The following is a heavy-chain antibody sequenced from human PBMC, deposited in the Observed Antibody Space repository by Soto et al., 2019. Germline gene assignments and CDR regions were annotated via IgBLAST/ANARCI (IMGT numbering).Heavy chain of an antibody. Sequence: PSETLSLTCTVSGGSVSSGSYYWSWIRQPPGKGLEWIGFIYYTGSTNYNPSLKSRVTISVDTSKNQFSLKLSSVTAADTAVYYCASGPSGSGLFGYWGQGTLVTVSS. V-gene: IGHV4-61*01. CDR2: IYYTGST. J-gene: IGHJ4*02. CDR3: ASGPSGSGLFGY. CDR1: GGSVSSGSYY. D-gene: IGHD3-10*01.